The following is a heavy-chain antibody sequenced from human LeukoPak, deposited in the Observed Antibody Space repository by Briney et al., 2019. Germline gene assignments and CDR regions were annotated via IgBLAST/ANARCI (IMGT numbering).Heavy chain of an antibody. D-gene: IGHD3-22*01. J-gene: IGHJ5*02. CDR2: TSAYNSNT. Sequence: ASVKVSCKASGYTFTSYGISWVRQAPGQGLEWMGWTSAYNSNTNYAQKLQGRVSMTTDTYTSTAYIELRSHRSADTAVYYCARESKPYYYDSSGYYYENWFDPWGQGTLVTVSS. V-gene: IGHV1-18*01. CDR3: ARESKPYYYDSSGYYYENWFDP. CDR1: GYTFTSYG.